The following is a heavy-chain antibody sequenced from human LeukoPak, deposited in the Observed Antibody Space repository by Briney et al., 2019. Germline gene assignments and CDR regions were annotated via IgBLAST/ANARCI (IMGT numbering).Heavy chain of an antibody. CDR1: GGTFSNYA. Sequence: ASVKVSCKASGGTFSNYAISWVRQAPGQGLEWMGWISAYNGNTNYAQKLQGRVTMTTDTSTSTAYMELRSLRSDDTAVYYCARTPRNFDYGDWLFDYWGQGTLVTVSS. J-gene: IGHJ4*02. CDR3: ARTPRNFDYGDWLFDY. V-gene: IGHV1-18*01. CDR2: ISAYNGNT. D-gene: IGHD4-17*01.